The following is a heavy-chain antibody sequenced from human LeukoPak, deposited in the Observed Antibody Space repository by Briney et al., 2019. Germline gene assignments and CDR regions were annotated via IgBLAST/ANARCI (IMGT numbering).Heavy chain of an antibody. J-gene: IGHJ4*02. Sequence: GGSLRLSCAASGFTFSSYAMSWVRQAPGKGLEWVSAISGSGGNTYYADSVKGRFTISRDNSKNTLYLQMNSLRAEDTAVYYCAKDNIVVVTPPYYFDYWGQGTLVTVSS. CDR2: ISGSGGNT. V-gene: IGHV3-23*01. D-gene: IGHD2-21*02. CDR3: AKDNIVVVTPPYYFDY. CDR1: GFTFSSYA.